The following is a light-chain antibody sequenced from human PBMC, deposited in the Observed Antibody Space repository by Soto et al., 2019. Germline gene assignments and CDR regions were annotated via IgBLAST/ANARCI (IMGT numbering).Light chain of an antibody. CDR2: NSD. V-gene: IGLV1-44*01. J-gene: IGLJ1*01. Sequence: QSVLTQPPSASGTPGQRVTVSCSGSSSNIGINTVNWYQHLPGTAPKLLIYNSDQRPSGVPDRISGSKSGTSASLAIGGLQSEDEADYYCAAWDDSLNGFFVFXTGTKVTVL. CDR3: AAWDDSLNGFFV. CDR1: SSNIGINT.